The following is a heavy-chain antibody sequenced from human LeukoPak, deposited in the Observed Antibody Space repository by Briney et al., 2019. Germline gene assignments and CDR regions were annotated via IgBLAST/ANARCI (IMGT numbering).Heavy chain of an antibody. V-gene: IGHV3-7*01. CDR1: GFTFSSYW. CDR3: ARGEIIAAAGISDY. Sequence: PGGSLRLSCAASGFTFSSYWMSWVRQAPGKGLEWVANIKQDGSEKYYVDSVKGRFTISRDNAKSSLYLQMNSLRAEDTAVYYCARGEIIAAAGISDYWGQGTLVTVSS. J-gene: IGHJ4*02. D-gene: IGHD6-13*01. CDR2: IKQDGSEK.